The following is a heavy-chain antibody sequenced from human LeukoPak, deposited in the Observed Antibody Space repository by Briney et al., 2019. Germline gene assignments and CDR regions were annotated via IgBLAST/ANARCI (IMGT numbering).Heavy chain of an antibody. J-gene: IGHJ4*02. CDR1: GFTVSSNY. CDR3: VSRGILGLYKGGFDY. D-gene: IGHD1-26*01. V-gene: IGHV3-53*01. Sequence: GGSLRLSCAASGFTVSSNYMSWVRQAPGKGLEWVSVIYSGGSTYYADSVKGRFTISRDNSKNTLYLQMNSLRAEDTAVYYCVSRGILGLYKGGFDYWGQGTLVTVSS. CDR2: IYSGGST.